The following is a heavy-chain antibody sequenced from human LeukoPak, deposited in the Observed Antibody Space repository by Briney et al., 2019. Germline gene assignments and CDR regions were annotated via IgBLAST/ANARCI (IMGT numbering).Heavy chain of an antibody. CDR3: ARAPVVPAAIAHYWYFDL. J-gene: IGHJ2*01. V-gene: IGHV1-18*04. CDR1: GYTFTSYY. CDR2: ISAYNGST. Sequence: GASVKVSCKASGYTFTSYYMHWVRQAPGQGLEWMGWISAYNGSTNYAQKLQGRVTMTTDTSTSTAYMELRSLRSDDTAVYYCARAPVVPAAIAHYWYFDLWGRGTLVTVSS. D-gene: IGHD2-2*01.